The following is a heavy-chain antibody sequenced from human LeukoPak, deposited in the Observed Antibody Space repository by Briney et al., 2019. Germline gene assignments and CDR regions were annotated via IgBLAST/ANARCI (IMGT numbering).Heavy chain of an antibody. V-gene: IGHV3-21*01. CDR3: ARGVGRSSWTFDY. D-gene: IGHD6-13*01. Sequence: GGSLRLSCAASGFTFSSYSMNWVRQAPGKGLEWVSSISSSSSYTYYADSVKGRFTISRDNAKNSLYLQMNSLRAEDTAVYYCARGVGRSSWTFDYWGQGTLVTVSS. CDR1: GFTFSSYS. J-gene: IGHJ4*02. CDR2: ISSSSSYT.